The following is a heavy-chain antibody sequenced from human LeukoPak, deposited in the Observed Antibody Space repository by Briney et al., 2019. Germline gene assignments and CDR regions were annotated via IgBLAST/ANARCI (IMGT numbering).Heavy chain of an antibody. CDR3: ASPGYDILPPLDY. V-gene: IGHV3-23*01. J-gene: IGHJ4*02. CDR2: ISGSGGST. CDR1: GFTVSTNY. D-gene: IGHD3-9*01. Sequence: GGSLRLSCAASGFTVSTNYMSWVRQAPGKGLEWVSAISGSGGSTYYADSVKGRFTISRDNSKNTLYLQMNSLRAEDTAVYYCASPGYDILPPLDYWGQGTLVTVSS.